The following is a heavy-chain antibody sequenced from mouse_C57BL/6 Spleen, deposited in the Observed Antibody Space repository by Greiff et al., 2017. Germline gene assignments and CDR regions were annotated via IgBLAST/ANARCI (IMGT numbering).Heavy chain of an antibody. V-gene: IGHV1-64*01. Sequence: QVHVKQPGAELVKPGASVKLSCKASGYTFTSYWMHWVKQRPGQGLEWIGMIHPNSGSTNYNEKFKSKATLTVDKSSSTAYMQLSSLTSENSAVYYCASWATAVRSGDWYFDVWGTGTTVTVSS. J-gene: IGHJ1*03. CDR1: GYTFTSYW. CDR3: ASWATAVRSGDWYFDV. D-gene: IGHD3-1*01. CDR2: IHPNSGST.